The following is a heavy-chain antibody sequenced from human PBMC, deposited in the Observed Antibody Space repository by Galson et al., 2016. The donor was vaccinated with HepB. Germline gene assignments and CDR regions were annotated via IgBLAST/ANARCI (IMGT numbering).Heavy chain of an antibody. CDR2: ISSNGDTT. CDR1: GFTFSDFA. D-gene: IGHD1-26*01. CDR3: VKDGYSGSYGY. J-gene: IGHJ4*02. Sequence: SLRLSCAASGFTFSDFAIHWVRQAPGKGLEYVAGISSNGDTTYFADSVKGRFTISRDSSKNTVYLQLSSLRVDDTAVYYCVKDGYSGSYGYWGQGTLVTVSS. V-gene: IGHV3-64D*06.